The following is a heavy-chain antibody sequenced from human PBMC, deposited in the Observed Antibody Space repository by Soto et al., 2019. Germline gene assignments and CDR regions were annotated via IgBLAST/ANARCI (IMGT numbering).Heavy chain of an antibody. Sequence: TLSLSCTVSGGSISSESNVWRWIRQLPGRGLEWIGYISYTGRTYYTPSLNSRLTISLDTSKNLFSLRLSAVTAADTAVYFCARGYFSSSSSWFDTWGQGTLVTVPS. CDR3: ARGYFSSSSSWFDT. D-gene: IGHD6-6*01. J-gene: IGHJ5*02. CDR1: GGSISSESNV. V-gene: IGHV4-31*03. CDR2: ISYTGRT.